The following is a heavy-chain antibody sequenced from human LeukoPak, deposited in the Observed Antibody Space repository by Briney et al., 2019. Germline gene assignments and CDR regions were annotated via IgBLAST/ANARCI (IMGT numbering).Heavy chain of an antibody. Sequence: SETLSLTCTVSGGSISSYYWSWIRQPPGKGLEWIGYIYYSGSNNYNPSLKSRVTISVDTSKNQFSLKLSSVTAADTAMYYCARGGGYYTGATFDIWGQGTMVTVSS. CDR1: GGSISSYY. D-gene: IGHD3-3*01. J-gene: IGHJ3*02. CDR3: ARGGGYYTGATFDI. CDR2: IYYSGSN. V-gene: IGHV4-59*01.